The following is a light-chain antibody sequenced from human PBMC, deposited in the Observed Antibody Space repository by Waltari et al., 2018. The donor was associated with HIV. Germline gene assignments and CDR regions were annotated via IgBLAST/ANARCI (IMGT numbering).Light chain of an antibody. CDR2: EVS. CDR1: SSDVGGYNF. Sequence: QSALTQPASVSGSPGQSITISCAGSSSDVGGYNFVSWYHQHPGKAPKLMVYEVSTRPSGVSNRFSGSKSGNTASLTISGLQAEGEAVYYCSSYTTTSNVELFGGGTKLTVL. CDR3: SSYTTTSNVEL. J-gene: IGLJ2*01. V-gene: IGLV2-14*01.